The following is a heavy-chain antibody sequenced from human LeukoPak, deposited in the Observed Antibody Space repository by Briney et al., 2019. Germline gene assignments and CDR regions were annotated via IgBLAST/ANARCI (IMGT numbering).Heavy chain of an antibody. J-gene: IGHJ3*02. CDR2: INPNSGGT. CDR3: ARRMTTVTTGVPFDI. Sequence: ASVKVSCKASGYTFTDYYMHWVQQAPGQGLEWMGWINPNSGGTNYAQKFQGRVTMTRDTSISTAYMELSRLRSDDTAVYYCARRMTTVTTGVPFDIWGQGTMVTVSS. CDR1: GYTFTDYY. V-gene: IGHV1-2*02. D-gene: IGHD4-17*01.